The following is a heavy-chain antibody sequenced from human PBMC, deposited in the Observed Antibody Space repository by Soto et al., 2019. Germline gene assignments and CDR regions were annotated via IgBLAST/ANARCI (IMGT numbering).Heavy chain of an antibody. Sequence: ASVKVSCKASGYTFTTYGISWVRQAPGQGLEWMGWISAYSGSTKFAQKLQGRVTMTTDTSTTTAYMELRSLTSDDTAVYYCARDFTKSSSWPYYFDYRAQGTLVTVSS. CDR2: ISAYSGST. CDR1: GYTFTTYG. V-gene: IGHV1-18*01. D-gene: IGHD6-13*01. CDR3: ARDFTKSSSWPYYFDY. J-gene: IGHJ4*02.